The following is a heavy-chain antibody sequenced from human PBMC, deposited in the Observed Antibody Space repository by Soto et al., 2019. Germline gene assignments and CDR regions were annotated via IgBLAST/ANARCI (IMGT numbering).Heavy chain of an antibody. D-gene: IGHD3-16*02. CDR3: ARLGIWGSYRPQYFDH. CDR1: GASIVSSNLY. CDR2: IYESGST. Sequence: SETLSLTCTVSGASIVSSNLYWGWVRQPPGKGPEWIGSIYESGSTYFNPSLQSRVTMSVDTSKNQFSLHLTSVTAADTAMYYCARLGIWGSYRPQYFDHWGQGTLVTVSS. V-gene: IGHV4-39*01. J-gene: IGHJ4*02.